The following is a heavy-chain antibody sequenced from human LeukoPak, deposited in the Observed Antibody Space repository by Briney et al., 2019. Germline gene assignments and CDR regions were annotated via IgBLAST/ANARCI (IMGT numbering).Heavy chain of an antibody. CDR2: ISYDGSNI. CDR3: ARGAGTTVFSYYYGMDV. D-gene: IGHD1-7*01. Sequence: PGRSLRLSCAASGFTFSHYAMHWVRQAPGKGLEWVALISYDGSNIQYADSLKGRFTISRDNSKNTLYLQMNSLRVDDTAVYYCARGAGTTVFSYYYGMDVWGQGTTVTVSS. CDR1: GFTFSHYA. V-gene: IGHV3-30-3*01. J-gene: IGHJ6*02.